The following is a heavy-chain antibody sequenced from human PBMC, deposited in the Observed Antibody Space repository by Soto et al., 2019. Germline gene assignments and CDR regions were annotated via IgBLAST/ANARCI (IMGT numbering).Heavy chain of an antibody. V-gene: IGHV1-69*02. Sequence: QVQLVQSGAEVTKPGSSVKVSCKASGGTFSSYTISWVRQAPGQGLEWMGRIIPILGIANYAQKFQGRVTITADKSTSTAYLELSSLRSEDTAVYYCARWLGYCSGGSCDSGDAFDIWGQGTMVTVSS. CDR3: ARWLGYCSGGSCDSGDAFDI. CDR1: GGTFSSYT. J-gene: IGHJ3*02. D-gene: IGHD2-15*01. CDR2: IIPILGIA.